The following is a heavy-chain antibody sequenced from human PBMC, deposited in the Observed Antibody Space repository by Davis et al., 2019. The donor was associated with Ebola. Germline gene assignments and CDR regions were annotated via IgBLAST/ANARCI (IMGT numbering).Heavy chain of an antibody. CDR3: AGDYGGQVNWFDP. J-gene: IGHJ5*02. Sequence: ASVKVSCKASGYTFNIYHVHWVRQAPGQGLEWMRIINPSGDSTSYAQTFQGRLNVTRDTSTSTVYMELTSLTSDDTAVYYCAGDYGGQVNWFDPWGQGTLVTVSS. CDR1: GYTFNIYH. D-gene: IGHD4-23*01. V-gene: IGHV1-46*02. CDR2: INPSGDST.